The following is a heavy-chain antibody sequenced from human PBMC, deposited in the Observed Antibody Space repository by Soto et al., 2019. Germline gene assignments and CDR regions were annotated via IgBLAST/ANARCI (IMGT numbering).Heavy chain of an antibody. D-gene: IGHD3-10*01. J-gene: IGHJ1*01. CDR3: ATSFWFGTQPEI. CDR2: ISPSGTT. V-gene: IGHV4-34*01. CDR1: GGSFSENY. Sequence: QVHLEQWGAGLLKPSETLSLSCGVSGGSFSENYWTWFRQPPGKGLEWIGEISPSGTTKYVPSLKSRVTISKDTSTNPFSLKVTSVTAAVTAVYFCATSFWFGTQPEIWGQGTLVTVSS.